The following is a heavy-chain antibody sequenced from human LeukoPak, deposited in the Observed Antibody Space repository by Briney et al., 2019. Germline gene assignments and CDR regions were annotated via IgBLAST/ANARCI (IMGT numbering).Heavy chain of an antibody. CDR1: GYSISSGYY. CDR3: ARDGLWIQNAFDI. Sequence: NPSETLSLTCTVSGYSISSGYYWGWIRQPPGKGLEWIGSIHFGGSTYYNPSLKSRVTVSVDTSKNQFSLKLSSVTAADTAVYYCARDGLWIQNAFDIWGQGTMVTVSS. CDR2: IHFGGST. V-gene: IGHV4-38-2*02. J-gene: IGHJ3*02. D-gene: IGHD5-18*01.